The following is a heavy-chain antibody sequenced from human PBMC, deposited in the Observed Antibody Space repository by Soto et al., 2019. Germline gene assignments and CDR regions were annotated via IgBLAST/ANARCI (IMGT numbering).Heavy chain of an antibody. J-gene: IGHJ6*02. Sequence: PGGSLRLSCAASGFTFSDYYMSWIRQAPGKGLEWVSYISSSSSYTNYADSVKGRFTISRDNAKNSLYLQMNSLRAEDTAVYYCARDLPGTKDYYYYYGMDVWGQGTTVTVSS. CDR1: GFTFSDYY. D-gene: IGHD1-7*01. V-gene: IGHV3-11*06. CDR3: ARDLPGTKDYYYYYGMDV. CDR2: ISSSSSYT.